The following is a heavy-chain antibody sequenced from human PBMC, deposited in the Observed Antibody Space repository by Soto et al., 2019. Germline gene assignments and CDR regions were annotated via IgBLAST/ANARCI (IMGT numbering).Heavy chain of an antibody. CDR1: GDSISSSSYY. CDR3: VSSSAYPYNYFDQ. V-gene: IGHV4-39*01. D-gene: IGHD3-16*01. J-gene: IGHJ4*02. Sequence: SETLSLTCAVSGDSISSSSYYWGWVRQPPGKGLEGLEWIGSISYSGTTYYNPSLKSRVTISVDTSTNQFSLILTSVTAADTAVYYCVSSSAYPYNYFDQWGQGTLVTSPQ. CDR2: ISYSGTT.